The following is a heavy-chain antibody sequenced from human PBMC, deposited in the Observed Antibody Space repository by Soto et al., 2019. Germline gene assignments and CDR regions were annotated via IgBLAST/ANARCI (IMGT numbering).Heavy chain of an antibody. Sequence: SETLSLTCAFSGEPFGGFYWTWIRRPPGKGLEWIGEISHSGITNYNPSLASRVTISLDTSKDQFSLNLTSVTAADTALYYCARGIGAAATLWRNWFDPWGQGTLVTVSS. J-gene: IGHJ5*02. V-gene: IGHV4-34*01. CDR1: GEPFGGFY. CDR2: ISHSGIT. D-gene: IGHD2-15*01. CDR3: ARGIGAAATLWRNWFDP.